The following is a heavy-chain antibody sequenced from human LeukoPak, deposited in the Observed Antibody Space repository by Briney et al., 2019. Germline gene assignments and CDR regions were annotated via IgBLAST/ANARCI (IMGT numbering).Heavy chain of an antibody. CDR2: IYTSGST. CDR1: GDSISSYY. D-gene: IGHD5-24*01. Sequence: SETLSLTCTVSGDSISSYYWSWIRQPAGKGLEWIGRIYTSGSTNYNPSLKSRVTMSVDTSKNQFSLKLSSVTAADTAVYYCARDLILADRRDGYNPNRVVHVYYYYGMDVWGQGTTVTVSS. CDR3: ARDLILADRRDGYNPNRVVHVYYYYGMDV. V-gene: IGHV4-4*07. J-gene: IGHJ6*02.